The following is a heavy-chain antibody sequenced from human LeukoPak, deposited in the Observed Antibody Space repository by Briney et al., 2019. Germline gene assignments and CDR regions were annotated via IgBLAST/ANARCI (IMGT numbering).Heavy chain of an antibody. V-gene: IGHV3-30*04. J-gene: IGHJ4*02. CDR1: GFTFSSYA. Sequence: GGSLRLSCAASGFTFSSYAMHWVRQAPGKGLEWVAVISYDGSNKYYADSVKGRFTISRDNSKNTLYLQMNSLRAEDTAVYYCAKDQEGVWGSYRYTPHGYWGQGTLVTVSS. CDR3: AKDQEGVWGSYRYTPHGY. D-gene: IGHD3-16*02. CDR2: ISYDGSNK.